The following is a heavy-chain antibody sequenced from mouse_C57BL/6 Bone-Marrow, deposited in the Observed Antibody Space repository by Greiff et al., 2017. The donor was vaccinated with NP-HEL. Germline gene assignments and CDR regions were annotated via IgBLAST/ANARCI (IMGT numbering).Heavy chain of an antibody. CDR1: GFNIKDDY. CDR3: TTTTGWDV. D-gene: IGHD1-1*01. V-gene: IGHV14-4*01. CDR2: IDPENGDT. Sequence: VQLQQSGAELVRPGASVKLSCTASGFNIKDDYMHWVKQRPEQGLEWIGWIDPENGDTDYASKFQGKATITADTSSNTAYLQLSSLTSEDTAVYYCTTTTGWDVWGTGTTVTVSS. J-gene: IGHJ1*03.